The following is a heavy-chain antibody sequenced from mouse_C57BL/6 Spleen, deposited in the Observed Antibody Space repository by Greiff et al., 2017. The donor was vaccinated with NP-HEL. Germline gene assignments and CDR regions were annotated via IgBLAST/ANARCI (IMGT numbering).Heavy chain of an antibody. CDR2: LDPSDSYT. CDR3: ARSGMVSYFDY. J-gene: IGHJ2*01. CDR1: GYTFTSYW. V-gene: IGHV1-69*01. Sequence: QVQLKQPGAELVMPGASVKLSCKASGYTFTSYWMHWVKQRPGQGLEWIGELDPSDSYTNSNQKFTGKSTLTVDKSSSTAYMQLSSLTSEDSAVYYCARSGMVSYFDYWGQGTTLTVSS. D-gene: IGHD2-10*02.